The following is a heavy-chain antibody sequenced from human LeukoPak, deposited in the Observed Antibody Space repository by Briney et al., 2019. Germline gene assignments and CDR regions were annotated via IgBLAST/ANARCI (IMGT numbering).Heavy chain of an antibody. D-gene: IGHD1-1*01. V-gene: IGHV4-39*01. CDR2: ISYSGST. CDR3: ARLLSTGTGGRGYRDY. J-gene: IGHJ4*02. CDR1: GGSISSSSYY. Sequence: PSETLALTCTVSGGSISSSSYYWGWIRQPPGKGLEWTGSISYSGSTSYNPSFKSRVTISVDTSKNQFSLNLISVTAADTAVYYCARLLSTGTGGRGYRDYWGQGTLVTVST.